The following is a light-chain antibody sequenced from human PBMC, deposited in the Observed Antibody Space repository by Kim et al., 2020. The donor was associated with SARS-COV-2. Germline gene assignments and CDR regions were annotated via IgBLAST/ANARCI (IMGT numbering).Light chain of an antibody. CDR3: SSYTSNTKGV. CDR1: NSDIGNFNF. CDR2: GVT. J-gene: IGLJ1*01. V-gene: IGLV2-14*03. Sequence: QSALAQPASVSGSPGQSITISCTSPNSDIGNFNFVFWYQQHPGKAPKLIIYGVTKRPSGVSHRFSGFKSGNTASLTISGLQAEDEADYYCSSYTSNTKGVFGTGTKVTVL.